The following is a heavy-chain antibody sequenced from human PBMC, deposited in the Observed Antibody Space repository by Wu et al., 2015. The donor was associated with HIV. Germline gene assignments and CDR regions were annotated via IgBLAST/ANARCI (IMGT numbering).Heavy chain of an antibody. Sequence: QVQLVQSGADVKKPGASVRVSCKAATYTFTGYYFHWVRQAPGQGLEWMGWIDPNSGGTNYAQKFQGRVTMTRDTSISTAYMELSRLSSDDTAVYYCARSVLPPFSLSEPQYFHHWARAPWS. D-gene: IGHD1-14*01. CDR1: TYTFTGYY. CDR2: IDPNSGGT. V-gene: IGHV1-2*02. J-gene: IGHJ1*01. CDR3: ARSVLPPFSLSEPQYFHH.